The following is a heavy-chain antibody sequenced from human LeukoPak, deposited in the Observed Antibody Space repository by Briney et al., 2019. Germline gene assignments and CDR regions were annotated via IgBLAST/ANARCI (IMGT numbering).Heavy chain of an antibody. Sequence: GGSLRLSCAVSGFTFSSYAMNWVRQAPGKGREWVAGISGSGAGTYYADSVKGRFTISRDNSKNTLYLQMNSLRAEDTAVYYCAKMVREFYTISYYFDYWGQGTLVTVSS. CDR3: AKMVREFYTISYYFDY. J-gene: IGHJ4*02. CDR2: ISGSGAGT. D-gene: IGHD2-8*01. CDR1: GFTFSSYA. V-gene: IGHV3-23*01.